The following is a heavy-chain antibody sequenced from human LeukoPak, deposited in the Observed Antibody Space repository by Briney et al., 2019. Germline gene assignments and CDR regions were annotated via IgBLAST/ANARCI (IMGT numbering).Heavy chain of an antibody. D-gene: IGHD1-26*01. CDR1: GYSISSGYY. CDR2: IYHSGST. J-gene: IGHJ4*02. V-gene: IGHV4-38-2*02. CDR3: ARHRGWGSHSGYFDY. Sequence: PSETLSLTCTVSGYSISSGYYWGWIRQPPGKGLEWIGSIYHSGSTYYNPSLKSRVTMSIDTSKNRLSLKLTSLTAADTAVYYCARHRGWGSHSGYFDYWGQGTLVSVSS.